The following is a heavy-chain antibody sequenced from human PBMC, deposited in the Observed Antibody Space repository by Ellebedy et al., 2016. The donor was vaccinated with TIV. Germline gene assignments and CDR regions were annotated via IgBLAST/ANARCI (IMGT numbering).Heavy chain of an antibody. D-gene: IGHD2-15*01. CDR2: IKPDASDK. CDR1: GFTFSSYW. J-gene: IGHJ4*02. V-gene: IGHV3-7*01. CDR3: ARVMVGVATFDY. Sequence: PGGSLRLSCAASGFTFSSYWMSWVRQAPGKGLEWVAKIKPDASDKWYVDSVKGGLTISRDSAKNSLYLQMNSLRAEDTAVYYCARVMVGVATFDYWGQGTLVTVSS.